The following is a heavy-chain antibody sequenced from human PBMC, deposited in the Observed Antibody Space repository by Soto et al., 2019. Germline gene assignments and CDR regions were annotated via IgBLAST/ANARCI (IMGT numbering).Heavy chain of an antibody. V-gene: IGHV4-31*03. Sequence: QVQLQESGPGLVKPSQTLSLTCTVSGGSISSGVYYWSWIRQHPGKGLEWIGDIYYSGSTYYNPSLKSRVTSSVDTSKNQFSLRLSSVTAADTAVYYCARALTGYSVSNWFDPWGQGTLVTVSS. D-gene: IGHD2-15*01. CDR1: GGSISSGVYY. CDR3: ARALTGYSVSNWFDP. J-gene: IGHJ5*02. CDR2: IYYSGST.